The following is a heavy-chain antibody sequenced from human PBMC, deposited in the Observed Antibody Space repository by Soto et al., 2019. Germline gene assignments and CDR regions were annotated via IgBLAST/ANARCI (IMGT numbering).Heavy chain of an antibody. Sequence: ASVKVSCKASGYTFTSYGISWARQAPGQGLEWMGWISAYNGNTNYAQKLQGRVTMTTDTSTSTAYMELRSLRSDDTAVYYCARGFSTIFGVVIQGQDWFDPWGQGTLVTVSS. CDR1: GYTFTSYG. CDR2: ISAYNGNT. D-gene: IGHD3-3*01. V-gene: IGHV1-18*01. CDR3: ARGFSTIFGVVIQGQDWFDP. J-gene: IGHJ5*02.